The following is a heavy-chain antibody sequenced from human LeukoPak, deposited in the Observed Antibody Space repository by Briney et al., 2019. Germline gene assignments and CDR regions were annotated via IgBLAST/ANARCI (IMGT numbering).Heavy chain of an antibody. Sequence: SETLSLTCTVSGGSISSSSYYWGWIRQPPGKGLEWIGSIYYSGSTYYNPSLKSRVTISVDTSKNQFSLKLSSVTAADTAVYYCASLYSGYALGDYGGQGTLVTVSS. V-gene: IGHV4-39*01. CDR1: GGSISSSSYY. J-gene: IGHJ4*02. CDR3: ASLYSGYALGDY. CDR2: IYYSGST. D-gene: IGHD5-12*01.